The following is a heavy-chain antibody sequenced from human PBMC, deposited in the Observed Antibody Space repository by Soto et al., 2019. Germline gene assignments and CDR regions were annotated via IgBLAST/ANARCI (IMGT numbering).Heavy chain of an antibody. V-gene: IGHV3-30-3*01. CDR3: ARGTAGELLDY. CDR2: ISYDGTNK. Sequence: QVQLVESGGGVVQPGKSLRLSCAASGFTTPSGFTFSYYAMHWVRQAPGKGLEWVAVISYDGTNKNYADSVKGRFTISRDNSQNTVSLEMNSLGVDDTAVYYCARGTAGELLDYWGQGTRVTVSS. CDR1: GFTTPSGFTFSYYA. J-gene: IGHJ4*02. D-gene: IGHD3-16*01.